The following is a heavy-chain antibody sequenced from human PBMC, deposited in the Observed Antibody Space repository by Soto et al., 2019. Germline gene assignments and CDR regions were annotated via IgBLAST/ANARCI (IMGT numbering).Heavy chain of an antibody. CDR3: AKENYVWGSYHIDY. CDR1: GFTFSSYG. J-gene: IGHJ4*02. D-gene: IGHD3-16*02. Sequence: QVQLVESGGGVVQPGRSLRLSCAASGFTFSSYGMHWVRLAPGKGPEWVAVISYDGSNKYYADSVKGRFTISRDNSKNTLYLQMNSLRTEDTAVYYCAKENYVWGSYHIDYWGQGTLVTVSS. V-gene: IGHV3-30*18. CDR2: ISYDGSNK.